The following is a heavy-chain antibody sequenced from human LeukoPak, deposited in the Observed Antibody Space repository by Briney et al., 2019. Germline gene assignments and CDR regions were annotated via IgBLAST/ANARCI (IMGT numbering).Heavy chain of an antibody. D-gene: IGHD3-22*01. CDR3: ARVRRFYYDSSTKGAFDI. CDR1: GGSISSSSYY. J-gene: IGHJ3*02. CDR2: IFYSGST. V-gene: IGHV4-39*07. Sequence: PSETLSLTCTVSGGSISSSSYYWGWIRRPPGKGLEWIGSIFYSGSTYYNPSLKSRVTISVDTSKKQFSLKLSSVTAADTAVYYCARVRRFYYDSSTKGAFDIWGQGTMVTVSS.